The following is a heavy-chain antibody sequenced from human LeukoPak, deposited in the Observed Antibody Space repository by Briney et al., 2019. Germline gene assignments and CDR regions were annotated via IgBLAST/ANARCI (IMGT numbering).Heavy chain of an antibody. CDR2: IRSKANSYAT. V-gene: IGHV3-73*01. J-gene: IGHJ6*02. D-gene: IGHD1-26*01. CDR3: TGPPYSGSYLASNGMDV. Sequence: GGSLRLSCAASGFTFSGSAMHWVRQASGKGLEWVGRIRSKANSYATAYAASVKGRFTISRDDSKNTAYLQMHSLKTEDTAVYYCTGPPYSGSYLASNGMDVWGQGTTVTVSS. CDR1: GFTFSGSA.